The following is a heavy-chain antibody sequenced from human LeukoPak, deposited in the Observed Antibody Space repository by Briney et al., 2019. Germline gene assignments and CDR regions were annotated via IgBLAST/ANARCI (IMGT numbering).Heavy chain of an antibody. V-gene: IGHV4-34*01. D-gene: IGHD3-3*01. Sequence: SETLSPTCAAYGGSFSGYYWSWIRQPPGKGLEWIGEINHSGSTNYNPSLKSRVTISVDTSKNQFSLKLSSVTAADTAVYYCARGGFWSGYYTGRDYNWFDPWGQGTLVTVSS. CDR2: INHSGST. CDR3: ARGGFWSGYYTGRDYNWFDP. J-gene: IGHJ5*02. CDR1: GGSFSGYY.